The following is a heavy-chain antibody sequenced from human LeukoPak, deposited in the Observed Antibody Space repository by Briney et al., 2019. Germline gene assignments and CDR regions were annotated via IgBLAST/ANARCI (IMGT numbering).Heavy chain of an antibody. J-gene: IGHJ4*02. V-gene: IGHV3-74*01. Sequence: PGGSLRLSCAVSGFTFSSCWMDWVRQVPGKGLGWVSRISSDGSNTAYADSVKGRFTISRDNAKNTMYLQMSSLRAEDTAVYYCAKRGDGGAWYDYWGQGTLVIVSS. CDR1: GFTFSSCW. CDR3: AKRGDGGAWYDY. CDR2: ISSDGSNT. D-gene: IGHD6-19*01.